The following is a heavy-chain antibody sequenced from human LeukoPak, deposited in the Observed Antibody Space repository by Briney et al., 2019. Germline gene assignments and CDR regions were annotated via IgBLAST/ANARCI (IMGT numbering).Heavy chain of an antibody. CDR1: GASISGSGYY. V-gene: IGHV4-39*07. CDR3: ARVGYLRWLQWDY. Sequence: SETLSLTCAVSGASISGSGYYWGWIRQPPGKGLEWIGSIYYSGSTYYNPSLKSRVTISVDTSKNQFSLKLSSVTAADTAVYYCARVGYLRWLQWDYWGQGTLVTVSS. J-gene: IGHJ4*02. D-gene: IGHD5-24*01. CDR2: IYYSGST.